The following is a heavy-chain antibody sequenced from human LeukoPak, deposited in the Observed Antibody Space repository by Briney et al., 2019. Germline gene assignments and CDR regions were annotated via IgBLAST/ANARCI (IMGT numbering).Heavy chain of an antibody. CDR1: GFTFSSYN. V-gene: IGHV3-30-3*01. J-gene: IGHJ3*02. CDR2: ISYDGSNK. Sequence: GGSLCLSCVASGFTFSSYNMHWVRQAPGKGLEWVAVISYDGSNKYYADSVKGRSTISRDNSKNTLYLQVNSLRPEDTAVYYCGRDTVGYGGAFDIWGQGTIVTASS. D-gene: IGHD5-18*01. CDR3: GRDTVGYGGAFDI.